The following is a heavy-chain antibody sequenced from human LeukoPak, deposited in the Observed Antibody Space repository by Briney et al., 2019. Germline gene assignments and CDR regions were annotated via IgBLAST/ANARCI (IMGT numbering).Heavy chain of an antibody. CDR1: GGSFSGYY. V-gene: IGHV4-34*09. J-gene: IGHJ4*02. D-gene: IGHD3-22*01. Sequence: PSETLSLTCAVYGGSFSGYYWSWIRQPPGKGLEWIGEINHSGSTYYNPSLKSRVTISVDTSKNQFSLKLSSVTAADTAVYYCAREGDDSSGYSGLGYWGQGTLVTVSS. CDR3: AREGDDSSGYSGLGY. CDR2: INHSGST.